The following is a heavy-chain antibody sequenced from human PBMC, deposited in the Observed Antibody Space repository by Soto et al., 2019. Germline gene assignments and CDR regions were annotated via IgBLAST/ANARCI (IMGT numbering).Heavy chain of an antibody. Sequence: QVQLVESGGGVVQPGRSLRLSCAASGFTFSSYAMHWVRQAPGKGLEWVAVISYDGSNKYYADSVKGRFTISRDNSKNRLYLQMNSLRAEDTAVYYCARVHHGGSSWYGGYYYCRDVWGHGTTVTVSS. V-gene: IGHV3-30-3*01. J-gene: IGHJ6*02. CDR3: ARVHHGGSSWYGGYYYCRDV. D-gene: IGHD6-13*01. CDR1: GFTFSSYA. CDR2: ISYDGSNK.